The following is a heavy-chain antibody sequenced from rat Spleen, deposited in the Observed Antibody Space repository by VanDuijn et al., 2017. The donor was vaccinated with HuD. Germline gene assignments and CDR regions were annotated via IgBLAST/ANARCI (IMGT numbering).Heavy chain of an antibody. D-gene: IGHD1-11*01. J-gene: IGHJ1*01. Sequence: EVQLVESDGGLVQPGRSLKLSCAASGFTFSDYYMAWVRQAPTKGLEWVATISYDGSSTYYRDSVKGRFTISRDNAKSTLYRQMDSLRSEDTATYYCARHVSPTTGYWYFDFWGPGTMVTVSS. CDR2: ISYDGSST. CDR3: ARHVSPTTGYWYFDF. CDR1: GFTFSDYY. V-gene: IGHV5-29*01.